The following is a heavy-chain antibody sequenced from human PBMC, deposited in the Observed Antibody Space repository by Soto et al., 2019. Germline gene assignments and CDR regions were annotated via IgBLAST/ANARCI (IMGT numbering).Heavy chain of an antibody. CDR3: ARVIIIAAAGKGNWFGP. CDR2: ISAYNGNT. D-gene: IGHD6-13*01. CDR1: GYTFTSYG. Sequence: ASVKVSCKASGYTFTSYGISWVRQAPGQGLEWMGWISAYNGNTNYAQKLQGRVTMTTDTSTSTAYMELRSLRSDDTAVYYCARVIIIAAAGKGNWFGPWGQGTLVTVSS. J-gene: IGHJ5*02. V-gene: IGHV1-18*01.